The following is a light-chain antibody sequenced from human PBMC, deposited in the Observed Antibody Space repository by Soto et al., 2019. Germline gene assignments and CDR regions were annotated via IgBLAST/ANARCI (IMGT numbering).Light chain of an antibody. V-gene: IGLV2-14*01. J-gene: IGLJ2*01. CDR2: DVS. CDR1: SSDVGGYNY. Sequence: QSVLTQPASVSGSPGQSITISCTGTSSDVGGYNYVSWYQQHPGKAPQLMIYDVSNRPSGVSNRFSGSKSGNTASLTISVLQAEDEADYYCSSYTSSSTVVFGGGTKVTVL. CDR3: SSYTSSSTVV.